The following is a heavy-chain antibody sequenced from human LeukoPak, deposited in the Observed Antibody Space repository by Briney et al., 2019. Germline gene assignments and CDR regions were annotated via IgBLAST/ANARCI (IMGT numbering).Heavy chain of an antibody. D-gene: IGHD3-22*01. CDR1: GFTFSSYA. J-gene: IGHJ4*02. Sequence: GRSLRLSCAASGFTFSSYAIHWVRQAPGKGLEWVAVISYDGSNKYYADSVKGRFTISRDNSKNTLYLQMNSLRAEDTAVYYCARGSNYYDSSGPGYWGQGTLVTVSS. CDR3: ARGSNYYDSSGPGY. V-gene: IGHV3-30-3*01. CDR2: ISYDGSNK.